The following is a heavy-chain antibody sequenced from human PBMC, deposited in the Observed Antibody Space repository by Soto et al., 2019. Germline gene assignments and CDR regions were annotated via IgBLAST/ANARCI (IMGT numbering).Heavy chain of an antibody. Sequence: VQLVESGGGLVQPGGSLRLSCAASGFTFSSYWMHWVRQAPGKGLVWVSRINSDGSSTSYADSVKGRFTISRDNAKNTLYLQMNSLRAEDTAVYYCARGVITFGGVIAPGYYYYMDVWGKGTTVTVSS. J-gene: IGHJ6*03. CDR2: INSDGSST. D-gene: IGHD3-16*02. CDR3: ARGVITFGGVIAPGYYYYMDV. V-gene: IGHV3-74*01. CDR1: GFTFSSYW.